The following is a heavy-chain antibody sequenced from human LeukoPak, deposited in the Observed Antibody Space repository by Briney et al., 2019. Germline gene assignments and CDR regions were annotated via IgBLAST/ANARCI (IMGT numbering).Heavy chain of an antibody. CDR3: AKDWTGTKPFDL. CDR2: ISGSGGST. Sequence: GGSLRLSCAASGFTFSSYAMSWVRQAPGKGLEWVSAISGSGGSTYYADSVKGRFTISRDNSKNTLYLLMNSLRAEDTAIYYCAKDWTGTKPFDLWGRGTLVTVSS. CDR1: GFTFSSYA. J-gene: IGHJ2*01. D-gene: IGHD3/OR15-3a*01. V-gene: IGHV3-23*01.